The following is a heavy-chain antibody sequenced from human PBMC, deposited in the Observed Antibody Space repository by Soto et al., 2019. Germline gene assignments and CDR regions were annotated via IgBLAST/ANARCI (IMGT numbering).Heavy chain of an antibody. Sequence: GESLKISCKGSGYSFTSYWIGWVRQMPGKGLEWMGIIYPGDSDTRYSPSFQGQATISADKSISTAYLQWSSLKASDTAMYYCARPTREYYYDSSGYYPDSYYYYGMDVWGQGTTVTVSS. J-gene: IGHJ6*02. CDR2: IYPGDSDT. CDR1: GYSFTSYW. V-gene: IGHV5-51*01. CDR3: ARPTREYYYDSSGYYPDSYYYYGMDV. D-gene: IGHD3-22*01.